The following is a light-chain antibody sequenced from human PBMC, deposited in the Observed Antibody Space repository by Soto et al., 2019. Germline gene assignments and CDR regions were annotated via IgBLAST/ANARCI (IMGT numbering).Light chain of an antibody. J-gene: IGKJ1*01. V-gene: IGKV3-20*01. CDR3: QQYGSSPWT. CDR2: GAS. CDR1: QSVSSQN. Sequence: EIVVTQSPGTLSLSQGERATLSCRASQSVSSQNVAWYQQKPGQAPRLLIFGASTRATGIPDRFSGRGSGTDFSLTISRLEPEDFAVYCCQQYGSSPWTFGQGTKVDIK.